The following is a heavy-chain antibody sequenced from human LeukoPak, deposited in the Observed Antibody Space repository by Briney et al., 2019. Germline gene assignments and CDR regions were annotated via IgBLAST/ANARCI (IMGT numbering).Heavy chain of an antibody. J-gene: IGHJ6*03. CDR3: ARAPSVATTAYYYYYYYMDV. Sequence: GASVKVSYKASGYTFTSYGISWVRQAPGQGLEWMGWISAYNGNTNYAQKLQGRVTMTTDTSTSTAYMEPRSLRSDDTAVYYCARAPSVATTAYYYYYYYMDVWGKGTTVTVSS. CDR1: GYTFTSYG. D-gene: IGHD5-12*01. CDR2: ISAYNGNT. V-gene: IGHV1-18*01.